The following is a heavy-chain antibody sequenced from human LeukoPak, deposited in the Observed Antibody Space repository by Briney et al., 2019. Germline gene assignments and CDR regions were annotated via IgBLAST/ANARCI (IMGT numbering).Heavy chain of an antibody. CDR2: ISYDGQNK. V-gene: IGHV3-30*18. CDR3: AKVRRADYLSGSYRDLDH. CDR1: GFSFSDYV. D-gene: IGHD3-16*02. Sequence: GGSLRLSCAASGFSFSDYVVHWVRQAPGKGLEWVAAISYDGQNKYFAGSVKGRFTISRDNSKNTLYLQMNSLRAEDTAVYYCAKVRRADYLSGSYRDLDHWGQGTLVIVSS. J-gene: IGHJ4*02.